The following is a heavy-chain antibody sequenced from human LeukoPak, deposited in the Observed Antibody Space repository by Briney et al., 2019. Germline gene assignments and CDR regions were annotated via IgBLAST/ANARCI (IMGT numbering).Heavy chain of an antibody. J-gene: IGHJ3*01. Sequence: SQTLSLTCTVSAAFISSGGFYWRWLRQPPGKGLEWIGYIYHSGKAYYNPSLESRVTISVDRSKNHFSLNLNSVTAADTSVYYCARGGRAFDVWGQGTLISVSP. CDR2: IYHSGKA. CDR1: AAFISSGGFY. CDR3: ARGGRAFDV. V-gene: IGHV4-30-2*01.